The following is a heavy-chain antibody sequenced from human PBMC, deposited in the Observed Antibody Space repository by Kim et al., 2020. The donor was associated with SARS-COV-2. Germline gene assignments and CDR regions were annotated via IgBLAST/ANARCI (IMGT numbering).Heavy chain of an antibody. J-gene: IGHJ3*02. V-gene: IGHV3-30*04. CDR2: VSFDGNNK. CDR1: GFSFRSYT. D-gene: IGHD1-26*01. Sequence: GGSLRLSCSASGFSFRSYTMHWVRQAPGKGLAWVTFVSFDGNNKFYTNSVKGRFTVSRDNSRNMFFLEMNSLTREDTATYYCAREGSGATMDAFENWGRGTVVTVSS. CDR3: AREGSGATMDAFEN.